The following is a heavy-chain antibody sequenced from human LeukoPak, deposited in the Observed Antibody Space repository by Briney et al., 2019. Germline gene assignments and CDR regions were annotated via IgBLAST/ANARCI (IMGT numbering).Heavy chain of an antibody. Sequence: SETLSLTCTVSGGSISSYYWSWIRQPPGKGLEWIGYIFDSGSPDYNPSLKRRVAISVDTSKNQFSLNLSSVTAADTAVYYCARDHWLLSSKTWYYYGMDVWGQGTTVTVSS. CDR3: ARDHWLLSSKTWYYYGMDV. CDR1: GGSISSYY. J-gene: IGHJ6*02. D-gene: IGHD3-9*01. V-gene: IGHV4-59*01. CDR2: IFDSGSP.